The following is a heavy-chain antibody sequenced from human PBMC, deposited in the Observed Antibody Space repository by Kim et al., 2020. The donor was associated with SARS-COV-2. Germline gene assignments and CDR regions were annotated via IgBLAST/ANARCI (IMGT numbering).Heavy chain of an antibody. CDR3: ATGDHFLQTGWFDP. CDR2: FDPEDGET. CDR1: GYTLTELS. D-gene: IGHD3-3*02. V-gene: IGHV1-24*01. J-gene: IGHJ5*02. Sequence: ASVKVSCKVSGYTLTELSMHWVRQAPGKGLEWMGGFDPEDGETIYAQKFQGRVTMTEDTSTDTAYMELSSLRSEDTAVYYCATGDHFLQTGWFDPWGQGTLVTVSS.